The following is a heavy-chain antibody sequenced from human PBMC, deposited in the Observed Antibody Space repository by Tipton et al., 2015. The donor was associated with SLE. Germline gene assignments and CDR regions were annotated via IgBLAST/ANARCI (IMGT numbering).Heavy chain of an antibody. CDR2: ISGSGGGR. Sequence: SLRLSCAASGFTFTSFAMNWVRRAPGKGLEWVSSISGSGGGRYYADSVKGRFTISRDTSKNTLYLQMNSLRVDDTAVYYCAKGPIMYTYARSGYEFYDWGQGTLVTVSS. CDR3: AKGPIMYTYARSGYEFYD. J-gene: IGHJ4*02. D-gene: IGHD3-22*01. V-gene: IGHV3-23*01. CDR1: GFTFTSFA.